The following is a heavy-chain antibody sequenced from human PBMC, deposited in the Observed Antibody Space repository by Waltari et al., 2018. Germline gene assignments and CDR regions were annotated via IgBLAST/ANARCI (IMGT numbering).Heavy chain of an antibody. D-gene: IGHD1-26*01. CDR1: GDSIRGSYW. J-gene: IGHJ4*02. CDR3: ARDRGRGLYLDS. CDR2: IHGSGRS. V-gene: IGHV4-4*02. Sequence: QVQLQESGPGLVKPSGTLSVTCAVSGDSIRGSYWWSWVRQPPGKGLEWMGQIHGSGRSNYNPSLESRLPVSMDTSSNHFSLTVTSATAADTAIYYCARDRGRGLYLDSWGQGTLVTVSP.